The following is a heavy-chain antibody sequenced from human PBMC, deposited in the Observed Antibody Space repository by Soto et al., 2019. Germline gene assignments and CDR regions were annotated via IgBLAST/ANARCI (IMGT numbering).Heavy chain of an antibody. CDR1: VFTFISYG. CDR3: AKMPFGDDAFDI. D-gene: IGHD3-10*01. V-gene: IGHV3-30*18. CDR2: ISYDGSNK. J-gene: IGHJ3*02. Sequence: PGGSLRLSCAASVFTFISYGMHWVRQAPGKGLEWVAVISYDGSNKYYADSVKGRFAISRDNSKNTLYLQMNSLRAEDTAVYYCAKMPFGDDAFDIWGQGTMVTVSS.